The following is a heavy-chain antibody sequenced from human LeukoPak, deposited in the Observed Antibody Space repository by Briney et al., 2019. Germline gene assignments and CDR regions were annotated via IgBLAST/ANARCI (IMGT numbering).Heavy chain of an antibody. Sequence: TGGSLRLSCAASGFTFSSYSMNWVRQAPGKGLEWVSSISSSSSYIYSADSVKGRFTISRDNPKNSLYLQRNSLRAEETAVYYCAREGMVRGVIINWRQGTLVTVSS. CDR1: GFTFSSYS. J-gene: IGHJ4*02. D-gene: IGHD3-10*01. CDR3: AREGMVRGVIIN. V-gene: IGHV3-21*01. CDR2: ISSSSSYI.